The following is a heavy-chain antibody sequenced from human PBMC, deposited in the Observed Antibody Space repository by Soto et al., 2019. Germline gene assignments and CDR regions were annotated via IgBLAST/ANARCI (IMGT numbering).Heavy chain of an antibody. CDR3: AHIDAATVTTYYFDY. Sequence: SGPTLVKPTQTLTLTCTFSGFSLSTSGVGVGWIRQPPGKALEWLALIYWNDDKRYSPSLKSRLTITKDTSKNQVVLTMTNMDPVDTATYYCAHIDAATVTTYYFDYWGQGTLVTVSS. V-gene: IGHV2-5*01. D-gene: IGHD4-17*01. CDR2: IYWNDDK. CDR1: GFSLSTSGVG. J-gene: IGHJ4*02.